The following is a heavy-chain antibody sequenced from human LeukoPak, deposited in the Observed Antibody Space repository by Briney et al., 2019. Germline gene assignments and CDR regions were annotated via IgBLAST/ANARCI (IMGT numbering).Heavy chain of an antibody. J-gene: IGHJ4*02. CDR2: INPNSGGT. CDR3: ARDHGSYYDSSGYPDY. V-gene: IGHV1-2*02. Sequence: GASVKVSCKASGYTFTGYYMHWVRQAPGQGLEWMGWINPNSGGTNYAQKFQGRVTMTRDTSISTAYMELSRLRSDDTAVYYCARDHGSYYDSSGYPDYWGQGTLDTVSS. CDR1: GYTFTGYY. D-gene: IGHD3-22*01.